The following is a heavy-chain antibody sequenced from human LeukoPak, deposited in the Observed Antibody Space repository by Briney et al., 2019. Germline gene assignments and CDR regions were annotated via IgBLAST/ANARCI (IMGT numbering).Heavy chain of an antibody. CDR2: IWYDGSNK. Sequence: WGSLRLSCAASGFTFSSYGMHWVRQAPGKGLEWVAVIWYDGSNKYYADSVKDRFTISRDNSKNTLYLQMNSLRAEDTAVYYCARDREYDFWSGSESPEPFDYWRQGTLVTVSS. J-gene: IGHJ4*02. V-gene: IGHV3-33*01. D-gene: IGHD3-3*01. CDR3: ARDREYDFWSGSESPEPFDY. CDR1: GFTFSSYG.